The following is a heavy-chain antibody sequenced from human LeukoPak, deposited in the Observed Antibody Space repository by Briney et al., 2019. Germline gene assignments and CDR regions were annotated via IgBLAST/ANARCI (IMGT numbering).Heavy chain of an antibody. Sequence: GESLKISSKCSGYISTSYWICWVHPLPGKRLEWMGIIYPGDSETKYSPSFQGHVTISANKSITTAYLQCSSRKASDTATYYCARRIVGGAYGDYYGIAPWGEGTLVTASS. CDR1: GYISTSYW. J-gene: IGHJ5*02. D-gene: IGHD4-17*01. CDR3: ARRIVGGAYGDYYGIAP. V-gene: IGHV5-51*07. CDR2: IYPGDSET.